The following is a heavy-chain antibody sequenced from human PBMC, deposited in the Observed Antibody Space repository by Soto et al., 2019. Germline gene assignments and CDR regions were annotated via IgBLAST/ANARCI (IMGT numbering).Heavy chain of an antibody. CDR3: AREARYSSSWEGNY. D-gene: IGHD6-13*01. Sequence: EVQLVETGGGLIQPGGSLRLSCAASGFTVSSNYMSWVRQAPGKGLEWVSVIYSGGSTYYADSVKGRFTISRDNSKNTLYLQMNSRRAEDTAVYYCAREARYSSSWEGNYWGQGTLVTVSS. CDR1: GFTVSSNY. V-gene: IGHV3-53*02. CDR2: IYSGGST. J-gene: IGHJ4*02.